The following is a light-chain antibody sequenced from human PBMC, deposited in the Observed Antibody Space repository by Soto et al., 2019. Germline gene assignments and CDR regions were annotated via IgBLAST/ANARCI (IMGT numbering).Light chain of an antibody. V-gene: IGKV1-5*03. CDR2: KAS. CDR1: QSINRW. J-gene: IGKJ1*01. CDR3: QHYNSYSEA. Sequence: DIQMTQSPSTLSASVGDRVTITCRASQSINRWLAWYQQKPGKAPKLLIYKASTLESGVPSRFSGGGLGTEFSLNITSLQPDDFATYYCQHYNSYSEAFGQGTKVELK.